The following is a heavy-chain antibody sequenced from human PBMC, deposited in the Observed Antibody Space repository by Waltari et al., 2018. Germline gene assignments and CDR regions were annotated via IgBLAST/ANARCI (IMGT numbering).Heavy chain of an antibody. CDR1: GFTLSSYW. CDR2: RKKDGSEE. D-gene: IGHD3-22*01. V-gene: IGHV3-7*01. Sequence: EVQLVESGGGLVQPGGSLRLSCAASGFTLSSYWMSWVRQAPGKGSEWVANRKKDGSEEHYGDSVSGRFTIYRDNAKNSLYLQMNSLRPEDTAVYYCARDQWFAFDIWGQGTMVTVSS. J-gene: IGHJ3*02. CDR3: ARDQWFAFDI.